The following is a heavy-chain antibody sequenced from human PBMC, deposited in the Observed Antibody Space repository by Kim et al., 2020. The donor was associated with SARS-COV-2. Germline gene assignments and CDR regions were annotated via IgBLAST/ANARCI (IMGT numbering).Heavy chain of an antibody. CDR2: INACNGNT. CDR1: GYTFTSYA. Sequence: ASVKVSCKASGYTFTSYAMHWVRQAPGQRLEWMGWINACNGNTKYSQKFQGRVTITRDTSASTAYMELSSLRSEDTAVYYCASELWFGGYIYYHYGMDVWGQGTTVTVSS. D-gene: IGHD3-10*01. V-gene: IGHV1-3*01. J-gene: IGHJ6*02. CDR3: ASELWFGGYIYYHYGMDV.